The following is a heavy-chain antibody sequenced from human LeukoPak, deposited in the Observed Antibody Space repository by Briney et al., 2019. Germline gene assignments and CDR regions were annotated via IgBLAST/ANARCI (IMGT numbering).Heavy chain of an antibody. CDR3: ASDHSGWLGLGY. CDR1: NVSISSGSHY. V-gene: IGHV4-61*02. D-gene: IGHD6-19*01. CDR2: IYAGGRS. Sequence: PSETLSLTCTVSNVSISSGSHYWNWIRQPAGKGLEWIGRIYAGGRSNYNPYLRSRVTISVDTSKNQFSLRLSSVTATDTGVYYCASDHSGWLGLGYWGQGTLVSVSS. J-gene: IGHJ4*02.